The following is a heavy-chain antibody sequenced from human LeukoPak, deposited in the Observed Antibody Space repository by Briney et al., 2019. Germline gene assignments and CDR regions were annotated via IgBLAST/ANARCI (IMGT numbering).Heavy chain of an antibody. CDR3: ARGGLRGSSWYRNAFDI. V-gene: IGHV3-33*08. Sequence: GGSLRLSCAASGFTFTDYTMHWVRQAPGKGLEWVAVIWYDGSNKYYADSVKGRFTISRDNSKNTLYLQMNSLRAEDTAVYYCARGGLRGSSWYRNAFDIWGQGTMVTVSS. D-gene: IGHD6-13*01. CDR1: GFTFTDYT. CDR2: IWYDGSNK. J-gene: IGHJ3*02.